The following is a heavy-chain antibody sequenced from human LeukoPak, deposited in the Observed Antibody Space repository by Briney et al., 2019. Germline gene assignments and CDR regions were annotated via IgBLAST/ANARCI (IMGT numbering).Heavy chain of an antibody. D-gene: IGHD1-26*01. CDR2: IYHSGST. Sequence: MSSGTLSLTCAVSGGSISSSNWWSWVRQPPGKGLEWIGEIYHSGSTNYNPSLKSRVTISVDKSKNQYSLKLSSVTAADTAVYYCARDGAIHDAFDIWGQGTMVTVSS. V-gene: IGHV4-4*02. CDR1: GGSISSSNW. J-gene: IGHJ3*02. CDR3: ARDGAIHDAFDI.